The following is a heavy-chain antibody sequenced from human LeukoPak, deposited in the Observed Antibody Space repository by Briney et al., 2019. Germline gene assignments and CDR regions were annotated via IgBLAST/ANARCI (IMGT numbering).Heavy chain of an antibody. V-gene: IGHV3-7*01. Sequence: AGGSLRLSCEASGFTFKTYWMTWVRQAPGKGLEWVAKINEDGNEKKYVDSVKGRFTISRDNAKNSLYLETNSLRAEDTAVYYCARGELLDYWGQGTLVTVSS. CDR2: INEDGNEK. CDR1: GFTFKTYW. D-gene: IGHD1-7*01. CDR3: ARGELLDY. J-gene: IGHJ4*02.